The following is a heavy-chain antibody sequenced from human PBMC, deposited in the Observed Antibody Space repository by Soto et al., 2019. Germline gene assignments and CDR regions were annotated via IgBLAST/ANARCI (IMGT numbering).Heavy chain of an antibody. CDR2: IFFTGAS. CDR3: AQARGDSAGSSRGRRLLV. Sequence: QVQLQASGPGLVKPSGTLSLICIVSGDSVAFDHHYWSSIRQPPGLVLEWIGHIFFTGASDSSPSRKWRVTTSVEVAKSQFPLNVTSVGAAVSAIDYCAQARGDSAGSSRGRRLLVGGQGTTVTFS. CDR1: GDSVAFDHHY. D-gene: IGHD2-15*01. J-gene: IGHJ6*02. V-gene: IGHV4-61*01.